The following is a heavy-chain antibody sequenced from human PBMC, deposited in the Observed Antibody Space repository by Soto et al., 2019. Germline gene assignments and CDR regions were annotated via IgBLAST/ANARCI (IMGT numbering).Heavy chain of an antibody. CDR2: IYTSGST. Sequence: QVQLQESGPELVKPSETLSLTCTVSGGSISSYYWSWIRQPAGKGLEWIGRIYTSGSTSSNPSLKSRVTMSVDTSTNQFSLKLSSVTAGDTAVYYCASDFYATGIWYGLDVWGQGTTVTASS. D-gene: IGHD3-10*01. V-gene: IGHV4-4*07. CDR3: ASDFYATGIWYGLDV. CDR1: GGSISSYY. J-gene: IGHJ6*02.